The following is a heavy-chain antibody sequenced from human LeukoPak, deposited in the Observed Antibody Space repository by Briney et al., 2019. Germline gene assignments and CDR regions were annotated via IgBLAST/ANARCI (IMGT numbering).Heavy chain of an antibody. V-gene: IGHV4-4*02. CDR1: GGSISSSNW. CDR2: IYHSGST. D-gene: IGHD4-17*01. J-gene: IGHJ4*02. Sequence: SETLSPTPPPSGGSISSSNWWSWVRQPPGKGLEWIGEIYHSGSTNYNPSLKSRVTIAVDKSKNQFSLKLSSVTAADTAVYYCARASHDYGDYSHFDYWGQGTLVTVSS. CDR3: ARASHDYGDYSHFDY.